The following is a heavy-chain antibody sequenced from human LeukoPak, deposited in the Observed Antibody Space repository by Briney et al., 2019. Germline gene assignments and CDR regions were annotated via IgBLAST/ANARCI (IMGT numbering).Heavy chain of an antibody. CDR3: ARLRKGRYFDYFFEY. Sequence: SETLSLTCTVTRSSVSTINSYSGWIRQPPGKGLEWLGNVYYSGRANYSPSLKSRVTMSVDTSKNRFSLKMTSVTAADTAVYFCARLRKGRYFDYFFEYWGQGTLVTVSS. D-gene: IGHD3-9*01. J-gene: IGHJ4*02. CDR2: VYYSGRA. CDR1: RSSVSTINSY. V-gene: IGHV4-39*02.